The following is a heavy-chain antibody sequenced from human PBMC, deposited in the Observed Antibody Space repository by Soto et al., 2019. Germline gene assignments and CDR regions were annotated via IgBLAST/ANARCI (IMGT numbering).Heavy chain of an antibody. CDR2: ISAAGDP. CDR3: ASTDRDFYGLDV. Sequence: EVQLVESGGGLVQPGGSLRLSCEASGFTLRNYDMHWVRQGTGKGLEWVSGISAAGDPDYADFVEGRFTISRENAQNSFFLQMNSLRVGDLAVYYCASTDRDFYGLDVWGQGTTVIVPS. V-gene: IGHV3-13*05. J-gene: IGHJ6*02. CDR1: GFTLRNYD.